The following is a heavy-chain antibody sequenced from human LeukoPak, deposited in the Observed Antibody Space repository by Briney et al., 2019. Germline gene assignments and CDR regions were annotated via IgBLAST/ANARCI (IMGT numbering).Heavy chain of an antibody. J-gene: IGHJ4*02. D-gene: IGHD3-10*01. V-gene: IGHV3-30-3*01. Sequence: GRSLRLSCAASGFTFRNYVIHWVRQAPGRGLEWVAVTSSDLNVKLYADSVKGRFTISRDNSRSTLYLQMNSLRPEDTAIYYCAREGYYGSGSPPSLYFDYWGQGTLVTVSS. CDR3: AREGYYGSGSPPSLYFDY. CDR1: GFTFRNYV. CDR2: TSSDLNVK.